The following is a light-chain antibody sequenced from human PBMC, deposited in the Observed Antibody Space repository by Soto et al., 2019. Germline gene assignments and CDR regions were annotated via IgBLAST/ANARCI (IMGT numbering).Light chain of an antibody. J-gene: IGKJ1*01. Sequence: AIRMTQSPSSFSASTGDRVTITCRASQSISSYLAWYQQKPGKAPNLLIYGASTLQSGVPSGFNGSGSGTDFTLTIARLQSEDFAVYYCQQYFHYPRTFGQGTKVEIK. CDR3: QQYFHYPRT. CDR1: QSISSY. V-gene: IGKV1-8*01. CDR2: GAS.